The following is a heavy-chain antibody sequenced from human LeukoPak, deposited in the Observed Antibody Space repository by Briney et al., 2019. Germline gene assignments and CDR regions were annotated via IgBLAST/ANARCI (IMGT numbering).Heavy chain of an antibody. V-gene: IGHV3-21*01. CDR2: ISTGSSYI. Sequence: GGSLRLSCAASGFTFSTYNMNWVRQAPGKGLEWVSSISTGSSYIYYADSVMGRFTISRDNAKNSLYLQLNSLRAEDTAVYYCARTIALAGTVGGEIDYWGQGTLVTVSS. CDR3: ARTIALAGTVGGEIDY. CDR1: GFTFSTYN. J-gene: IGHJ4*02. D-gene: IGHD6-19*01.